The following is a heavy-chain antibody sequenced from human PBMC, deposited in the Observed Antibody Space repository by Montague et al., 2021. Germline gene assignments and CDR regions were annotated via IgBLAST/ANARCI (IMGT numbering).Heavy chain of an antibody. J-gene: IGHJ4*03. D-gene: IGHD3-10*01. CDR2: INHSGST. V-gene: IGHV4-34*01. CDR1: GGSFTDHY. Sequence: SETLSLTCGVYGGSFTDHYWTWIRPPPRKGLEWIGEINHSGSTNYNPSLKSRVAISVDTSKNQFSLKLSSVTAADTAVYSCVRIRHQLVRPSDFWGQGTPVTVSS. CDR3: VRIRHQLVRPSDF.